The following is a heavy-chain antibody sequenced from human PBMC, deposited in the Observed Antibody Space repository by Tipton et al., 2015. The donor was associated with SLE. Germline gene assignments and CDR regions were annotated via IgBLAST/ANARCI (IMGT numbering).Heavy chain of an antibody. V-gene: IGHV4-4*07. J-gene: IGHJ5*02. D-gene: IGHD2-8*01. CDR3: ARHDTNYGRNWFDP. Sequence: GLVKPSETLSLTCTVSGDSFSSYYYNWIRQPAGKGLEWIGRIYSSGGTNYNPSLKSRVTMSVDTSKNHFSLKLSSVTAADTAVYYCARHDTNYGRNWFDPWGQGTLVTVSS. CDR1: GDSFSSYY. CDR2: IYSSGGT.